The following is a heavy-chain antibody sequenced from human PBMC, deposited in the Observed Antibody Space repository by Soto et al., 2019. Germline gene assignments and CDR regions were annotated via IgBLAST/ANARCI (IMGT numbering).Heavy chain of an antibody. CDR3: ARRGGGSYDDC. V-gene: IGHV3-23*01. J-gene: IGHJ4*02. Sequence: EVQLLESGGGLVQPGGSLRLSCAASGFTFSSYAMRWVRQAPGKGLEWVSAISGSGGSTYYADSVKGRFTISRDNSKDAVRLHITSRRAQDTAGYYWARRGGGSYDDCGGQGTLVTGSA. CDR1: GFTFSSYA. D-gene: IGHD1-26*01. CDR2: ISGSGGST.